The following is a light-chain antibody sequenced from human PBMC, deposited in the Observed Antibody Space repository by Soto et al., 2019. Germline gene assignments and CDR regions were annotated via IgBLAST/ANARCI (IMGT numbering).Light chain of an antibody. CDR3: CSYTSSSTHV. CDR1: SSDVGGYNF. J-gene: IGLJ1*01. V-gene: IGLV2-14*03. CDR2: DVN. Sequence: QSALTQPASVSGSPGQSITISCTGSSSDVGGYNFVSWYQQHPGKVPKLMIFDVNRRPSGVSDRFSGSKSGNTASLTISGLQAEDEGDYYCCSYTSSSTHVFGSGTKLTVL.